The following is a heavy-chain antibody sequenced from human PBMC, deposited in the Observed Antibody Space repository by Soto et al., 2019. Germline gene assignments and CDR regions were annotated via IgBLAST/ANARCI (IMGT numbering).Heavy chain of an antibody. CDR2: ISYSGST. CDR3: ARGVLH. V-gene: IGHV4-31*03. CDR1: GGSISSGGYY. J-gene: IGHJ4*01. Sequence: QVQLQESGPGLVQPSQTLSLTCTVSGGSISSGGYYWSWIRQHPGTGLEWIGHISYSGSTYYNTSLKRRVTISGETSRNQFPLIVNPVTAADTAVYYCARGVLHWGQGTLVTVSS.